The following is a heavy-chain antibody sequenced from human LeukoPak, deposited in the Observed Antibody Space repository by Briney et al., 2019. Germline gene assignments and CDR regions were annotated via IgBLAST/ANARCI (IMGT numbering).Heavy chain of an antibody. V-gene: IGHV3-7*01. J-gene: IGHJ4*02. CDR3: ARAPTVLVGYCSSSSCQADY. Sequence: GGSLKLSCEASGFTFSTYWMSWVRQAPGKGPECVANIKPDGSDKYYVDSMKGRFTISRDNAKNSLYLQMNSLRVEDTAVYYCARAPTVLVGYCSSSSCQADYWGQGTLVTVSS. D-gene: IGHD2-2*01. CDR2: IKPDGSDK. CDR1: GFTFSTYW.